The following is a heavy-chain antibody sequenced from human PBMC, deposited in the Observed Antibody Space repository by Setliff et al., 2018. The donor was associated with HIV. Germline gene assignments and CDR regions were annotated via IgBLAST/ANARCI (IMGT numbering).Heavy chain of an antibody. CDR3: ARGPTRFYFDY. J-gene: IGHJ4*02. CDR2: VYTSGST. D-gene: IGHD1-1*01. V-gene: IGHV4-61*09. CDR1: GDSISSGSYY. Sequence: SETLSLTCTVSGDSISSGSYYWSWIRQPAGKGLEWIGHVYTSGSTDYNPSLNSRLTISIDTSRNQFSLKLTSVTAADTAVYYCARGPTRFYFDYWGQGTLVTVSS.